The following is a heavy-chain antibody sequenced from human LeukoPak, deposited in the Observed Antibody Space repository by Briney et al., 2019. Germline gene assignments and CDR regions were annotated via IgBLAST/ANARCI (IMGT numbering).Heavy chain of an antibody. J-gene: IGHJ4*02. D-gene: IGHD6-13*01. CDR2: INHSGST. Sequence: SETLSLTCAVYGGSFSGYYWSWIRQPPGKGLEWIGEINHSGSTNYNPSLKSRVTISVDTSKNQFSLKLSSVTAADTAVYYCARGAAAADYWGQGILVTVSS. V-gene: IGHV4-34*01. CDR3: ARGAAAADY. CDR1: GGSFSGYY.